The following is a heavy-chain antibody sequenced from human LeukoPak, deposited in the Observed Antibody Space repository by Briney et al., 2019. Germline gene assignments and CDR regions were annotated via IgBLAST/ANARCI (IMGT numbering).Heavy chain of an antibody. J-gene: IGHJ4*02. CDR1: GGSISSGSYY. CDR2: IYTSGST. Sequence: SETLSLTCTVSGGSISSGSYYWSWIRQPAGKGLEWIGRIYTSGSTNYNPSLKSRVTISVDTSKNQFSLKLSSVTAADTAVYYCAMGMATIPFDYWGQGTLVTVSS. V-gene: IGHV4-61*02. CDR3: AMGMATIPFDY. D-gene: IGHD5-24*01.